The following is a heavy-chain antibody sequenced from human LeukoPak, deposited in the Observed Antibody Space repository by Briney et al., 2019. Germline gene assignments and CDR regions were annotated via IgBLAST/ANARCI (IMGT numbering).Heavy chain of an antibody. CDR2: VAYSGST. Sequence: TSETLSLTCTVSGVSINCNYYYWGWIRQPPGKGLEWIGSVAYSGSTFHNPSLKSRLSIYSDTSKNQFSLRLTSVTAADTAVYYCARHADCLGDCYRNWGQGTLVTVSS. D-gene: IGHD2-21*01. J-gene: IGHJ4*02. CDR1: GVSINCNYYY. V-gene: IGHV4-39*01. CDR3: ARHADCLGDCYRN.